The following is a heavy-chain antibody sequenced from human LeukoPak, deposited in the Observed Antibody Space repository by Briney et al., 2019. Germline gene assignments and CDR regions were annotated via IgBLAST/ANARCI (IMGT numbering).Heavy chain of an antibody. J-gene: IGHJ4*02. CDR1: GFTFSSYG. D-gene: IGHD3-9*01. V-gene: IGHV3-30*18. Sequence: GGSLRLSCAASGFTFSSYGMHWVRQAPGKGLEWVAVISYDGSIKYYADSVKGRFTISRDNSKNTLYLQMNSLRAEDTAVYYCAKDLLSGRGYFGWLSTAFDYWGQGTLVTVSS. CDR2: ISYDGSIK. CDR3: AKDLLSGRGYFGWLSTAFDY.